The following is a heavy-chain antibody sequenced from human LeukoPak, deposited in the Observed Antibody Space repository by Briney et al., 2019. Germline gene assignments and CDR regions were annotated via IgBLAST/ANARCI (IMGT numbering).Heavy chain of an antibody. D-gene: IGHD3-9*01. Sequence: GGSLRLSCAASGFTFFSYSMNWVRQAPGKGLEWISYISSSSAIYYADSVKGRFTISRDNSKNTLYLQMNSLRAEDTAVYYCAKLTPIDYWGQGTLVTVSS. J-gene: IGHJ4*02. CDR3: AKLTPIDY. CDR2: ISSSSAI. CDR1: GFTFFSYS. V-gene: IGHV3-48*01.